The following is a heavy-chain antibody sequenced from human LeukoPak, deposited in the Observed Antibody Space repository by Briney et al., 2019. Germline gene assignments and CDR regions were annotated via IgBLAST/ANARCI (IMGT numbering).Heavy chain of an antibody. J-gene: IGHJ6*02. D-gene: IGHD3-16*01. CDR3: ARGGGLDV. V-gene: IGHV3-33*01. Sequence: GGSLRLSCAASGFTFSSYGMHWVRQAPGKGLEWVAVIWYDGSNKYYADSVKGRFTISRDNSKNTLYLQMSNLRAEDTAVYFCARGGGLDVWGQGATVTVSS. CDR1: GFTFSSYG. CDR2: IWYDGSNK.